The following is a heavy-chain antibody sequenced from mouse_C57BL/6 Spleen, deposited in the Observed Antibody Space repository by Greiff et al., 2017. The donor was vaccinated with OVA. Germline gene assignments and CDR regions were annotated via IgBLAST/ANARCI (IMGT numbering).Heavy chain of an antibody. D-gene: IGHD2-1*01. J-gene: IGHJ2*01. CDR2: IDPETGGT. V-gene: IGHV1-15*01. CDR1: GYTFTDYE. CDR3: THGNYPRGYFDY. Sequence: QVHVKQSGAELVRPGASVTLSCKASGYTFTDYEMHWVKQTPVHGLEWIGAIDPETGGTAYNQKFKGKAILTADKSSSTAYMELRSLTSEDSAVYYCTHGNYPRGYFDYWGQGTTLTVSS.